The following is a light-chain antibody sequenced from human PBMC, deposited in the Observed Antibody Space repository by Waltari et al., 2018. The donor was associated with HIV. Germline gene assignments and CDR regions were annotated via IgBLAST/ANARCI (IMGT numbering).Light chain of an antibody. V-gene: IGLV1-51*01. Sequence: QSVLTQPPSVSAAPAQKVTIPCSGNRSNLGNHSLSWYQQVPGTAPKLLIYDNDNRPSGIPDRFSASKSGTSATLGITGLQTGDEADYYCGTWDSSLSAGVFGGGTKLTVL. CDR1: RSNLGNHS. J-gene: IGLJ2*01. CDR2: DND. CDR3: GTWDSSLSAGV.